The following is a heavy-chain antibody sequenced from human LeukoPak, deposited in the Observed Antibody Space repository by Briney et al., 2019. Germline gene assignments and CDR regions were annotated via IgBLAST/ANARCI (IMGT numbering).Heavy chain of an antibody. D-gene: IGHD5-12*01. CDR3: ARHRGTDSGYDPFDY. J-gene: IGHJ4*02. Sequence: SETLSLTCTVSGGSISSYYWSWIRQPPGKGLEWIGYIYYSRSTNYNPSPKSRVTISVDTSKNQFSLKLSSVTAADTAVYYCARHRGTDSGYDPFDYWGQGTLVTVSS. V-gene: IGHV4-59*08. CDR1: GGSISSYY. CDR2: IYYSRST.